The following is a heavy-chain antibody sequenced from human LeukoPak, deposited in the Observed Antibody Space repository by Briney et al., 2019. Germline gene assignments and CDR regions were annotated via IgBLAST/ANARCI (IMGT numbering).Heavy chain of an antibody. CDR2: ISGDGGST. J-gene: IGHJ6*02. Sequence: GGSLRLSCAASGFTLDEYAMHWVRQAPGKGLEWVSLISGDGGSTYYADSVKGRFTISRDNSKNSLYLQMNSLRTEDTALYYCAKPVDGPSAWLVPRPFYYYYGMDVWGQGTTVTVSS. CDR1: GFTLDEYA. D-gene: IGHD6-19*01. CDR3: AKPVDGPSAWLVPRPFYYYYGMDV. V-gene: IGHV3-43*02.